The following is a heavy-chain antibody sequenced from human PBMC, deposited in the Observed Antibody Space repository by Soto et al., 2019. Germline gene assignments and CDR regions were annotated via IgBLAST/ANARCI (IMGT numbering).Heavy chain of an antibody. Sequence: EVQLVESGGGLVQPGGSLRLSCAAAGFTFSSYWMHWVRQAPGKGLVWVSRINSDGSRIDYADSVKGRFAISRDNAKNTLYLQMNSLRAEDTAVYYCCGLPYWGQGTLVTVSS. CDR1: GFTFSSYW. CDR3: CGLPY. J-gene: IGHJ4*02. CDR2: INSDGSRI. D-gene: IGHD2-21*01. V-gene: IGHV3-74*01.